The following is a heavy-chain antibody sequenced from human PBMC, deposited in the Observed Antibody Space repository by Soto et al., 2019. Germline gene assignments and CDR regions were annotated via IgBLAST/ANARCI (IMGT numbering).Heavy chain of an antibody. Sequence: PWGSLRLSCAASGFTFSSHAMNWVRQAPGKGLEWLSYITSTSSTKSYADSVKGRFTISRDNAKNSLYLQMNSLRDEDTAVYYCARRITMVRGPYYYYALDVWGQGTTVTVSS. J-gene: IGHJ6*02. V-gene: IGHV3-48*02. D-gene: IGHD3-10*01. CDR1: GFTFSSHA. CDR3: ARRITMVRGPYYYYALDV. CDR2: ITSTSSTK.